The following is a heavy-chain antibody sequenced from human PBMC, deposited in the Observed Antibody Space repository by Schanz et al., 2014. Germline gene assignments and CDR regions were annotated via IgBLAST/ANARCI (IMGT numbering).Heavy chain of an antibody. J-gene: IGHJ4*02. CDR1: GFTFRSHG. V-gene: IGHV3-30*03. D-gene: IGHD2-2*01. CDR3: ARSMGCSRSSCYCDY. CDR2: ISYDGSIT. Sequence: QVQLVESGGGVVQPGRSLRLSCAASGFTFRSHGMHWVRQAPGKGLDWVAVISYDGSITYYADSVKDRFTISRDNSKNTLYVQMNSLRAEDMAVYYCARSMGCSRSSCYCDYWGQGTLVTVSS.